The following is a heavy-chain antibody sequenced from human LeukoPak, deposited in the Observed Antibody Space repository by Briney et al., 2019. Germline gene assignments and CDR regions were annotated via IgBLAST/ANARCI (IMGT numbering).Heavy chain of an antibody. D-gene: IGHD3-22*01. J-gene: IGHJ6*03. CDR3: ARVRRITMIVVVGYYMDV. V-gene: IGHV3-7*01. CDR2: IKQDGSEK. CDR1: GFTYSRYA. Sequence: GGSLRLSCAASGFTYSRYAMHWVRQAPGKGLEWVADIKQDGSEKYYVDSVKGRFTISRDNAKNSLYLQMNSLRAEDTAVYYCARVRRITMIVVVGYYMDVWGKGTTVTISS.